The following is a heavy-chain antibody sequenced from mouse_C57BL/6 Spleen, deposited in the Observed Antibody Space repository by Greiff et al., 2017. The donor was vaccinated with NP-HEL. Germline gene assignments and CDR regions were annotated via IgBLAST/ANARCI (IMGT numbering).Heavy chain of an antibody. D-gene: IGHD1-1*01. J-gene: IGHJ2*01. CDR2: IDPSDSYT. CDR1: GYTFTSYW. V-gene: IGHV1-59*01. CDR3: ARDYGSGKYYFDY. Sequence: QVQLQQPGAELVRPGPSVKLSCKASGYTFTSYWMHWVKQRPGQGLEWIGVIDPSDSYTNYNQKFKGKATLTVDTSSSTAYMQLSSLTSEDSAVYYCARDYGSGKYYFDYWGQGTTLTVSS.